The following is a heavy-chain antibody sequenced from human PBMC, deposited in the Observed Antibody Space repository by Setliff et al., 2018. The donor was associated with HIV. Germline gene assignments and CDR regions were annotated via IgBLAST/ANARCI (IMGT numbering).Heavy chain of an antibody. Sequence: PSETLSLTCAVSDYSISTNEWWGWIRQPPGKGLAWIGYISNSGKTYYNPSLNSRVTLSADTSKNQFSRKLSSVTAADTAVYYCAREGRPVKFDSWGQGTRVTAPQ. CDR2: ISNSGKT. CDR1: DYSISTNEW. D-gene: IGHD3-9*01. J-gene: IGHJ4*02. V-gene: IGHV4-28*03. CDR3: AREGRPVKFDS.